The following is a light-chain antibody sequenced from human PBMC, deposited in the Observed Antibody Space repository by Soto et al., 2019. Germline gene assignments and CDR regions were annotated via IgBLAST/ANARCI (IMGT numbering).Light chain of an antibody. CDR1: SSDVGAYTY. V-gene: IGLV2-14*03. CDR2: DVS. CDR3: SSYRSTSTLGV. Sequence: QSALTQPASVSGTPGQSSTISCSRTSSDVGAYTYVSWYQVHPGEPPKLVIYDVSKRPSGVSNRFSGSKSGNTASLTISGLQAEDEGDYYCSSYRSTSTLGVFGTGTKLTVL. J-gene: IGLJ1*01.